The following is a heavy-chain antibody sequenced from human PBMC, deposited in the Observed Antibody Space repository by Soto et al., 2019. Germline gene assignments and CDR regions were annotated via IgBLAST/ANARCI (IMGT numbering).Heavy chain of an antibody. Sequence: SLRLSCTASGFTFGDYAMSWVRQAPGKGLEWVGFIRSKAYGGTTEYAASVKGRFTISRDDSKSIAYLQMNSLKTEDTAVYYCTRGWLVRNYFDYWGQGTLVTVSS. D-gene: IGHD6-19*01. CDR3: TRGWLVRNYFDY. J-gene: IGHJ4*02. CDR2: IRSKAYGGTT. V-gene: IGHV3-49*04. CDR1: GFTFGDYA.